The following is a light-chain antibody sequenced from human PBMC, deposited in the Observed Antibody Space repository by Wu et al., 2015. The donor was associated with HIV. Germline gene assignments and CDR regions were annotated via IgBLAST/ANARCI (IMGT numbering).Light chain of an antibody. J-gene: IGKJ2*01. CDR1: QSVGDN. Sequence: VMTQSPVTLSVSPGERATLSCRASQSVGDNLAWYQQKPGQAPRLLFSGASTRATDIPARFSGSGSGTEFTLTVSSTQSEDSAIYYCQQYNNWPPPYTFGQGTKLEIK. V-gene: IGKV3-15*01. CDR2: GAS. CDR3: QQYNNWPPPYT.